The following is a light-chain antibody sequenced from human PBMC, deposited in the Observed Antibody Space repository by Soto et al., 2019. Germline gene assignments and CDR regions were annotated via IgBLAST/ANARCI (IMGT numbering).Light chain of an antibody. V-gene: IGLV2-18*01. Sequence: QSALTQPPSVSGSPGQSVTISCTGTSTDFVSYNRVSWYQQPPGTAPKLIIYEASNRPSGVPDRFSGSKSGNTASLTISGLQAADEADYACRLYTSENIYGFGTGTKVTVL. CDR2: EAS. CDR3: RLYTSENIYG. J-gene: IGLJ1*01. CDR1: STDFVSYNR.